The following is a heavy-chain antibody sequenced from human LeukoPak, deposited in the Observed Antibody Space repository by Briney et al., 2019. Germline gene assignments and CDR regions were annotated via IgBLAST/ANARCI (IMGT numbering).Heavy chain of an antibody. D-gene: IGHD2-21*02. CDR3: ARDRLCGGDCYTFDY. Sequence: SETLSLTCTVSGGSISSYYWSWIRQPPGKGLEWIGYIYYSGSTNYNPSLKSRVTISVDTSKNQFSLKLSSVTAADTAVYYCARDRLCGGDCYTFDYWGQGTLVTVSS. CDR1: GGSISSYY. J-gene: IGHJ4*02. CDR2: IYYSGST. V-gene: IGHV4-59*12.